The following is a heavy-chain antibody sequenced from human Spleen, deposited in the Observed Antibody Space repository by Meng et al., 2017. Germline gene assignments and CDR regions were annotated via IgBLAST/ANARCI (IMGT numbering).Heavy chain of an antibody. CDR3: ATGAAAADH. Sequence: ESLKISCAASGFTFSSCCMKWVRQAPGKGLGWVGRINSNSDDGTTDYAAPVKGRFNISRDDSKNTLYLQMNSLITEDTAVYFCATGAAAADHWGQGTLVTVSS. CDR1: GFTFSSCC. V-gene: IGHV3-15*01. J-gene: IGHJ4*02. CDR2: INSNSDDGTT. D-gene: IGHD6-13*01.